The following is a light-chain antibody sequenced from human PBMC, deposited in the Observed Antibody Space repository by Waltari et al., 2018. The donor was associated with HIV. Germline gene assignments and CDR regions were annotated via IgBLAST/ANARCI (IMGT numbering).Light chain of an antibody. V-gene: IGLV1-47*02. CDR3: AAWDDSLSGFWV. J-gene: IGLJ3*02. CDR1: SSNIVSKY. CDR2: SNN. Sequence: QSVLTQPPSASGTPGQRVTISCSGSSSNIVSKYVYWYQQLLGTAPKLLIHSNNQRPSGVPDRFSGYKSGTSASLAISGLRAEDEADYYCAAWDDSLSGFWVFGGETKLTVL.